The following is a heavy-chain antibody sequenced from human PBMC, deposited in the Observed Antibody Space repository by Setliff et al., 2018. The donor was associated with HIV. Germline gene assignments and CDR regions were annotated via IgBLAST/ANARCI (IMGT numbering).Heavy chain of an antibody. CDR3: ARGGGYWFYNYGIDV. Sequence: ASVKVSCKASGGTFSSYAISWVRQAPGQGLEWMGWISTYSDETSSSQNLQGRLTMTTDTSTNTAYMELSSLRSDDTAVYYCARGGGYWFYNYGIDVWGQGTTVTVSS. V-gene: IGHV1-18*01. CDR1: GGTFSSYA. D-gene: IGHD2-8*02. J-gene: IGHJ6*02. CDR2: ISTYSDET.